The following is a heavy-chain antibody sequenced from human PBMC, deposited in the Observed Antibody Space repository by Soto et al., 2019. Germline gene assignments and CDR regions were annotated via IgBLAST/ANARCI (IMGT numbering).Heavy chain of an antibody. CDR1: GFTFSSYA. CDR2: ISGSGGST. D-gene: IGHD2-15*01. J-gene: IGHJ4*02. CDR3: AKDSVVAATHY. V-gene: IGHV3-23*01. Sequence: VGSLRLSCAASGFTFSSYAMSWVRQAPGKGLEWVSAISGSGGSTYYADSVKGRFTIPRDNSKNTLYLQMNSLRAEDTAVYYCAKDSVVAATHYWGQGTLVTVSS.